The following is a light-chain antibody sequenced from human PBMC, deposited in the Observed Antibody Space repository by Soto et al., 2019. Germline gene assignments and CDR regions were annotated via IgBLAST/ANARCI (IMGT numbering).Light chain of an antibody. CDR1: QSVSSY. CDR2: DAS. CDR3: QQRSNWTQIT. V-gene: IGKV3-11*01. Sequence: EIVLTQSPATLSLSPGERATLSCRASQSVSSYLAWYQQKPGQAPRLLIYDASNRATGIPARFSGSGSGTDFNLTISNLEPEDFAVYYCQQRSNWTQITFGPGTKVDIK. J-gene: IGKJ3*01.